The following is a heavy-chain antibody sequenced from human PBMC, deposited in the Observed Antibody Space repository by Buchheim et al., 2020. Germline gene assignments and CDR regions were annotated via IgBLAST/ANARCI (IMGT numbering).Heavy chain of an antibody. CDR1: GFTFSSYA. CDR2: ISYDGSNK. Sequence: VQLLESGGGLVQPGGSLRLSCAASGFTFSSYAMHWVRQAPGKGLEWVAVISYDGSNKYYADSVKGRFTISRDNSKNTLYLQMNSLRAEDTAVYYCARDNSYYDLRFFYGMDVWGQGTT. CDR3: ARDNSYYDLRFFYGMDV. V-gene: IGHV3-30*04. D-gene: IGHD3-3*01. J-gene: IGHJ6*02.